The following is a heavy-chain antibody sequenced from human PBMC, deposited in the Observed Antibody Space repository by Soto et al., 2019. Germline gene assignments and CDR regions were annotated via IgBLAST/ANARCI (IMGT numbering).Heavy chain of an antibody. V-gene: IGHV1-18*01. CDR1: GSPFTSYG. Sequence: XSVKVSCKASGSPFTSYGIIWVRQAPGQGLEWMGWISAYNGNTNYAQKLQCRVTMTTDTSTSTAYMELRSLRSDDTAVYYCARVGYSYDYYYYYGMDVWGQGTTVTVSS. D-gene: IGHD5-18*01. CDR3: ARVGYSYDYYYYYGMDV. CDR2: ISAYNGNT. J-gene: IGHJ6*02.